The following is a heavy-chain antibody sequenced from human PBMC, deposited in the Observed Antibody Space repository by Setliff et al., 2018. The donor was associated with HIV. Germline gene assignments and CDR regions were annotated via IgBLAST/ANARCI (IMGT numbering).Heavy chain of an antibody. D-gene: IGHD3-10*01. J-gene: IGHJ3*01. CDR3: ARVRSYGSAYDAFDV. Sequence: SETLSLTCAVFGGSFTDIGGSFTDYYWLWIRQPPGKGLEWIGEINHSGSTHYNPSLKSRFTISVDTSKNQFSLKVNSVTAADTAVYYCARVRSYGSAYDAFDVWGPGTMVTVS. CDR2: INHSGST. V-gene: IGHV4-34*01. CDR1: GGSFTDIGGSFTDYY.